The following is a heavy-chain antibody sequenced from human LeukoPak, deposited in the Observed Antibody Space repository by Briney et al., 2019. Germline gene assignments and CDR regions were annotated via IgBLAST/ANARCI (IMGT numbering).Heavy chain of an antibody. CDR3: ARDFSRVAAAGTFDY. CDR1: GFTFSSYA. J-gene: IGHJ4*02. D-gene: IGHD6-13*01. V-gene: IGHV3-30*04. Sequence: GRSLRLSCAASGFTFSSYAMHWVRQAPGKGLEWVAVISYDGSNKYYADSVKGRFTISRDNSKNTLYLQMNSLRAEDTAVYYCARDFSRVAAAGTFDYWGQGTLVTVSS. CDR2: ISYDGSNK.